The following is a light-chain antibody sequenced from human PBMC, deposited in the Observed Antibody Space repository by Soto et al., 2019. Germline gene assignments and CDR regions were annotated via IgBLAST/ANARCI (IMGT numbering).Light chain of an antibody. CDR1: SSDVGGYNY. Sequence: QSALTQPASVSGSPGQSITISCTGTSSDVGGYNYVSWYQQHPGKAPKLMIYEVINRPSGVSNRFSGSKSGNTASLTISGLQAEDEADYYCSSYTSSSHVVFGGGTKVTVL. CDR2: EVI. J-gene: IGLJ2*01. CDR3: SSYTSSSHVV. V-gene: IGLV2-14*01.